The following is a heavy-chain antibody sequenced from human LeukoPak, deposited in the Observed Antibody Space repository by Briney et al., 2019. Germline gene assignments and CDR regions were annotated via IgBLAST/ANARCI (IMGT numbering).Heavy chain of an antibody. V-gene: IGHV1-18*01. CDR1: GYTFSNYS. J-gene: IGHJ4*02. CDR3: ARDTRPYSSSWLDY. CDR2: ISAYNGNT. D-gene: IGHD6-13*01. Sequence: ASVKVSCKTSGYTFSNYSITWVRQAPGQGLEWMGWISAYNGNTNYAQKLQGRVTMTTDTSTSTAYMELRSLRSDDTAVYYCARDTRPYSSSWLDYWGQGTLVTVSS.